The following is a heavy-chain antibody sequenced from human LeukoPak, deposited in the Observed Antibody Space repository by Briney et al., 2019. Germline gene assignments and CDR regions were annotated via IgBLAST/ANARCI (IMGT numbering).Heavy chain of an antibody. D-gene: IGHD6-25*01. Sequence: SETLSLTCTVSGGSISSSNYFWGWIRQPPGKGLEWIGNIYYSGSTYYNPSLKSQVTISVDTSKNQFSLQLSSVTVADTAVYYCARQLYSSATVWGQGTTVTVSS. CDR3: ARQLYSSATV. CDR2: IYYSGST. J-gene: IGHJ6*02. CDR1: GGSISSSNYF. V-gene: IGHV4-39*01.